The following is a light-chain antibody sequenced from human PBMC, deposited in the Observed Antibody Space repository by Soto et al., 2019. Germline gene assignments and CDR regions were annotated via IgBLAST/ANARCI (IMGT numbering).Light chain of an antibody. J-gene: IGKJ5*01. Sequence: EVVLTQSPVTLSLPPGARAPLSCRASQSISTYLAWYQQKPGQAPRLLICDASSRATGIPARFSGSGSGTDFTLTISSLEPEDFALYYCQQRSNWPPEITVGQGKRLAIK. CDR2: DAS. CDR3: QQRSNWPPEIT. CDR1: QSISTY. V-gene: IGKV3-11*01.